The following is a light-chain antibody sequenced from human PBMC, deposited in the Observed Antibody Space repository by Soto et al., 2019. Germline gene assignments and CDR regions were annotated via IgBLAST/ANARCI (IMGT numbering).Light chain of an antibody. CDR1: QSVSSSY. V-gene: IGKV3-20*01. Sequence: EIVLTQSPGTLSLSPGERATLSCRASQSVSSSYLAWYQQKPGQAPRLLIYGASSRATGIPDRFSGSGSGTDFTLTISSLEPEDVSVYYCQQYGSSPRTFGQGTKLEIK. J-gene: IGKJ2*01. CDR3: QQYGSSPRT. CDR2: GAS.